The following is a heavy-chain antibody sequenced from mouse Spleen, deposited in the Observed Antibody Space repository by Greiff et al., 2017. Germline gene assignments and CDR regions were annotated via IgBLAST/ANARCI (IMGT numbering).Heavy chain of an antibody. CDR3: ARGRRGDWYFDV. V-gene: IGHV1-26*01. Sequence: VQLQQSGPELVKPGASVKISCKASGYTFTDYYMNWVKQSHGKSLEWIGDINPNNGGTSYNQKFKGKATLTVDKSSSTAYMELRSLTSEDSAVYYCARGRRGDWYFDVWGAGTTVTVSS. CDR1: GYTFTDYY. CDR2: INPNNGGT. J-gene: IGHJ1*01.